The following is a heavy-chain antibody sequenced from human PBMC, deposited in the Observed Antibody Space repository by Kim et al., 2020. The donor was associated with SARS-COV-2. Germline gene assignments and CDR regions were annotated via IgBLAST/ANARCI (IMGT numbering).Heavy chain of an antibody. CDR2: IRTKVHGGAT. D-gene: IGHD3-10*01. J-gene: IGHJ6*02. CDR3: GRYGCESSSLDV. V-gene: IGHV3-49*04. Sequence: GGSLRLSCTSSGFTFGDYALSWVRQAPGKGLEWVGFIRTKVHGGATEYAASVKGRFTISRDDSKSIAYLQMNSLKTEDTAVYYCGRYGCESSSLDVWGQGATVTVSS. CDR1: GFTFGDYA.